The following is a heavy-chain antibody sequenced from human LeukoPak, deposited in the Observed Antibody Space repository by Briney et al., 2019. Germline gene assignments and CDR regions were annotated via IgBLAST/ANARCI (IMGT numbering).Heavy chain of an antibody. V-gene: IGHV3-23*01. Sequence: GGSLRLSCAASGFTFSNYAMNWVRQAPGKGLEWVSGVSGNGGRTDYADSVKGRFTISRDNSKNSLFLQMNSLRAEDTAIYYCAKGVSGQYDILTGNDYWGQGTLVTVSS. D-gene: IGHD3-9*01. CDR1: GFTFSNYA. CDR3: AKGVSGQYDILTGNDY. J-gene: IGHJ4*02. CDR2: VSGNGGRT.